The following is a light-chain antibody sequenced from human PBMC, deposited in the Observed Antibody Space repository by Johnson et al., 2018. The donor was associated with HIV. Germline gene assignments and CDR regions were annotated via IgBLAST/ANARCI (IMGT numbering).Light chain of an antibody. CDR2: DNN. Sequence: QSVLTQPPSVSAAPGQKVTISCSGSNSNIGNNYVSWYQQLPGTAPKLLIYDNNNRPSGFPDRFSGAKSATSATLVITVLPTGDEANSYCGTWDGSLSVYVFGTGTKVTVL. J-gene: IGLJ1*01. V-gene: IGLV1-51*01. CDR3: GTWDGSLSVYV. CDR1: NSNIGNNY.